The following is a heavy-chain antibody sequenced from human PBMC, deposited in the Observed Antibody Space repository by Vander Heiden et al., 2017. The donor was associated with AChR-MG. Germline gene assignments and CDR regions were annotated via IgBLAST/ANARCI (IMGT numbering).Heavy chain of an antibody. D-gene: IGHD2-2*01. Sequence: EVQLVESGGGLVQPGGSLKLSCAASGFTFSGSAMHWVRQASGKWLEWVGRIRSKANSYATAYAASVKGRFTISRDDSKNTAYLQMNSLKTEDTAVYYCTSKYLYGMDVWGQGTTVTVSS. J-gene: IGHJ6*02. CDR3: TSKYLYGMDV. CDR2: IRSKANSYAT. CDR1: GFTFSGSA. V-gene: IGHV3-73*01.